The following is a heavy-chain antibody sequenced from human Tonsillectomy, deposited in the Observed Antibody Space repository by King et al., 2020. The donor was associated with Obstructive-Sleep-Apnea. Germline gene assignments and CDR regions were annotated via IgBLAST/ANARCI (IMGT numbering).Heavy chain of an antibody. CDR1: GGSISSSSYY. J-gene: IGHJ4*02. CDR3: AREGRWLQFRGDDY. CDR2: IYYSGST. Sequence: QLQESGPGLVKPSETLSLTCSVSGGSISSSSYYWSWIRQPPGKGLEWIGSIYYSGSTYYNPSLKSRVAISLDTSKNQFPLKLSSVTAADTAVYYCAREGRWLQFRGDDYWGQGTLVTVSS. D-gene: IGHD5-24*01. V-gene: IGHV4-39*06.